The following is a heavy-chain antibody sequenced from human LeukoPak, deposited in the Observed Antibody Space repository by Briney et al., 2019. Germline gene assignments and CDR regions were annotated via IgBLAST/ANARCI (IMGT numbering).Heavy chain of an antibody. Sequence: SGPTLVNPTQTLTLTCTFSGFSLSTSGVGVGWIRQPPGKALEWLALIYWDDDKRYSPSLKSRLTITKDTSKNQVVLTMTNMDPVDTATYYCAHVFDIVVVVAAIRRPPDAFDIWGQGTMVTVSS. CDR2: IYWDDDK. CDR3: AHVFDIVVVVAAIRRPPDAFDI. CDR1: GFSLSTSGVG. D-gene: IGHD2-15*01. V-gene: IGHV2-5*02. J-gene: IGHJ3*02.